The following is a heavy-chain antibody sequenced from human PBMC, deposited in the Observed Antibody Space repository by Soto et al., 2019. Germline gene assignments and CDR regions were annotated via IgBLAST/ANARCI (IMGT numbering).Heavy chain of an antibody. V-gene: IGHV3-23*01. Sequence: PGGSLRLSCAASGFTFSIYAMSWVRQAPGKGLEWVSAISGSGGSTYYADSVKGRFTISRDNSKNTLYLQMNSLRAEDTAVYYCAKFFGPIVVGGIIDHWGQGTLVTVSS. CDR2: ISGSGGST. CDR3: AKFFGPIVVGGIIDH. D-gene: IGHD3-22*01. CDR1: GFTFSIYA. J-gene: IGHJ4*02.